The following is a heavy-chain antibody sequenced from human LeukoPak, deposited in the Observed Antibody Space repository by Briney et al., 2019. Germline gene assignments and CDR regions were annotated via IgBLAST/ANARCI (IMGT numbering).Heavy chain of an antibody. D-gene: IGHD2-15*01. CDR2: IRSKAYGGTT. Sequence: GRSLRLSCTASGFTFGDYAMSWVRQAPGKGLGWVGFIRSKAYGGTTEYAASVKGRFTISRDDSKSIAYLQMNSLKTEDTAVYYCTRARIVVVVAAYYFDYWGQGTLVTVSS. V-gene: IGHV3-49*04. J-gene: IGHJ4*02. CDR3: TRARIVVVVAAYYFDY. CDR1: GFTFGDYA.